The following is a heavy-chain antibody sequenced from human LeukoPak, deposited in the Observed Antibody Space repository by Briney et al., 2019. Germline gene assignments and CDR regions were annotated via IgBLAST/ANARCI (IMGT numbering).Heavy chain of an antibody. CDR3: ARGRGSGITMIVV. CDR1: GGSFSGYY. J-gene: IGHJ4*02. D-gene: IGHD3-22*01. Sequence: PSETLSLTCAVYGGSFSGYYWSWIRQPPGKGLEWIGEINHSGSTNYNPSLKSRVTISVDTSKNQFSLKLSSVTAADTAVYYCARGRGSGITMIVVWGQGTLVTVSS. CDR2: INHSGST. V-gene: IGHV4-34*01.